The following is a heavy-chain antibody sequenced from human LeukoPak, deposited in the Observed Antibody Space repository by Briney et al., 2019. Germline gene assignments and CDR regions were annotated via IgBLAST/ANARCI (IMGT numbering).Heavy chain of an antibody. D-gene: IGHD3-10*01. CDR2: TYYRSQWYY. CDR3: VRDSGLGLDAFDI. J-gene: IGHJ3*02. V-gene: IGHV6-1*01. Sequence: SRTLSLTCAISGDSVSSNSAAWDWIRQSPSRGLEWLGRTYYRSQWYYDYAASVKSRIIINPDTSKNQLSLHLNSVTPEDTAVYYCVRDSGLGLDAFDIWGQGTMVTVSS. CDR1: GDSVSSNSAA.